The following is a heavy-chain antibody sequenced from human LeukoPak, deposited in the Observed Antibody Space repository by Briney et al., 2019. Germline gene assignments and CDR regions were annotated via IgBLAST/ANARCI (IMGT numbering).Heavy chain of an antibody. D-gene: IGHD3-22*01. CDR1: GFTFSNFG. Sequence: AGGSLRLSCAASGFTFSNFGMHWVRQAPGKGLEWVANIKQDGSEKYYVDSVKGRFTISRDNAKNSLYLQMNSLRAEDTAVYYCARRKSRGYYYDSSGYNYFDYWGQGTLVTVSS. CDR3: ARRKSRGYYYDSSGYNYFDY. CDR2: IKQDGSEK. V-gene: IGHV3-7*04. J-gene: IGHJ4*02.